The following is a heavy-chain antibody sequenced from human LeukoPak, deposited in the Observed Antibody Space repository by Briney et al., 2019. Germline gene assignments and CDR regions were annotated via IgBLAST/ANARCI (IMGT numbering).Heavy chain of an antibody. CDR1: GYTFTSYY. J-gene: IGHJ6*03. CDR3: ARALGATHYYYYYMDV. V-gene: IGHV1-46*01. Sequence: ASVKVSCKASGYTFTSYYMHWVRQAPGQGLEWMGIINPSGGSTSYAQKFQGRVTMTRDTSTSTVYMELSSLRSEDTAVYYCARALGATHYYYYYMDVWGKGTTVTVSS. CDR2: INPSGGST.